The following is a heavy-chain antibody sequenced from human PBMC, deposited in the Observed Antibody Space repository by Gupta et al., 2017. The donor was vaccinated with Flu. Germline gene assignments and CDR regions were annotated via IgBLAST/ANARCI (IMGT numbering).Heavy chain of an antibody. V-gene: IGHV3-30*18. CDR3: AKKGGYSYGSHYYYGMDV. CDR2: ISYDGSNK. J-gene: IGHJ6*02. Sequence: QVQLVESGGGVVQPGRSLRLSCAASGFTFSSYGMHWVRQAPGKGLEWVAVISYDGSNKYYADSVKGRFTISRDNSKNTLYLQMNSLRAEDTAVYYCAKKGGYSYGSHYYYGMDVWGQGTTVTVSS. D-gene: IGHD5-18*01. CDR1: GFTFSSYG.